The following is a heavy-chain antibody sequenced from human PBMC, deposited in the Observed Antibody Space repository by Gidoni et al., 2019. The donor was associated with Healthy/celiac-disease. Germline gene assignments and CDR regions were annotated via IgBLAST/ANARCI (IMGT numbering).Heavy chain of an antibody. V-gene: IGHV4-34*01. CDR2: INHSGST. D-gene: IGHD6-19*01. Sequence: QVQLQQWGAGLLKPSETLSLTCAVYGGSFSGYYWSWIRQPPGKGLEWIGEINHSGSTNYNPSLKSRVTISVDTSKNQFSLKLSSVTAADTAVYYCARGIRSDSSGLGRRLGNWFDPWGQGTLVTVSS. CDR3: ARGIRSDSSGLGRRLGNWFDP. J-gene: IGHJ5*02. CDR1: GGSFSGYY.